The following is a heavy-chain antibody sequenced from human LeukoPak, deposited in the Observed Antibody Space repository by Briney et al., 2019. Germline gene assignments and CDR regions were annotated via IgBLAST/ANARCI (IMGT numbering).Heavy chain of an antibody. J-gene: IGHJ4*02. D-gene: IGHD2-8*01. V-gene: IGHV4-4*02. CDR2: ISLSGLT. CDR1: GGSITSTNW. CDR3: SRENGAFSPFGY. Sequence: PSETLSLTCGVSGGSITSTNWWSWVRQPPGQGLEWIGEISLSGLTNYNPSLKSRVTMALDKSKNHLSLNLTSVTAADTAVYYCSRENGAFSPFGYWGQGALVTVPS.